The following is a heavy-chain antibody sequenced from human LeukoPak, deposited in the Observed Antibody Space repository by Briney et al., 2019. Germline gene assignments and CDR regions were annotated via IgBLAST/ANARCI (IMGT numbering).Heavy chain of an antibody. CDR3: ARGTYYYDSSGYAGFDY. V-gene: IGHV3-21*01. CDR2: ISSSSYI. CDR1: GFTFSSYS. Sequence: KPGGSLRLSCAASGFTFSSYSMNWVRQAPGKGLEWVSSISSSSYIYYADSVKGRFTISRDNAKNSLYLQMNSLRAEDTAVYYCARGTYYYDSSGYAGFDYWGQGTLVTVSS. D-gene: IGHD3-22*01. J-gene: IGHJ4*02.